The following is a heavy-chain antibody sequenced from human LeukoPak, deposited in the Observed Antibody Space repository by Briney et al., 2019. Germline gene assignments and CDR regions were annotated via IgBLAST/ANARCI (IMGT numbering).Heavy chain of an antibody. D-gene: IGHD3-22*01. Sequence: ASVKVSCKASGYTFTSYDINWVRQATGQGLEWMGWMNPNSGNTGYAQKFQGRVTITRNTSISTAYMEPSSLRSEDTAVYYCARVSDSSGYSSDYWGQGTLVTVSS. CDR1: GYTFTSYD. V-gene: IGHV1-8*03. CDR3: ARVSDSSGYSSDY. J-gene: IGHJ4*02. CDR2: MNPNSGNT.